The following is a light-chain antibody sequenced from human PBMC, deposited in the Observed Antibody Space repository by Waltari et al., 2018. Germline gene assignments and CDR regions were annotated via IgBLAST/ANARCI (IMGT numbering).Light chain of an antibody. Sequence: DIVVTQSPDSLAVSLGDRATINCKSSQSLLYRSNNKNSLAWYQQKAWQPPKLLIYWASTRPSGVPDRFSGGGSGTDFTLNISNLQAEDVAVYYCEQYFSTPYAFAQGTKLEIK. V-gene: IGKV4-1*01. CDR1: QSLLYRSNNKNS. CDR2: WAS. CDR3: EQYFSTPYA. J-gene: IGKJ2*01.